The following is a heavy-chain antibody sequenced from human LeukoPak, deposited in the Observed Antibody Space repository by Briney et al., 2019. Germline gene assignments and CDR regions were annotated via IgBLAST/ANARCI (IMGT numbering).Heavy chain of an antibody. Sequence: SETLSLTCTVSGGSTSSSSYYWGWIRQPPGKGLEWIGSIYYSGSTYYNPSLKSRVTISVDTSKNQFSLKLSSVTAADTAAYYCARGLRGRYYYGSGPPPDYWGQGTLVTVSS. J-gene: IGHJ4*02. CDR2: IYYSGST. CDR1: GGSTSSSSYY. CDR3: ARGLRGRYYYGSGPPPDY. V-gene: IGHV4-39*07. D-gene: IGHD3-10*01.